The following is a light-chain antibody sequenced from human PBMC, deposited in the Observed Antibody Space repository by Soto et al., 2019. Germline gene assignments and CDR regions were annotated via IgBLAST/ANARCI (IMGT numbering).Light chain of an antibody. Sequence: DIQMTQSPSSVSASVGDSVTITCRASQGISSWLAWYQQRPGKAPKHLIYAASSLQSGVSSRFNGSGSGTDFTLSIGSLQPEDFASYYCQQANSFPFAFGPGTKVDIE. CDR3: QQANSFPFA. CDR2: AAS. J-gene: IGKJ3*01. CDR1: QGISSW. V-gene: IGKV1D-12*01.